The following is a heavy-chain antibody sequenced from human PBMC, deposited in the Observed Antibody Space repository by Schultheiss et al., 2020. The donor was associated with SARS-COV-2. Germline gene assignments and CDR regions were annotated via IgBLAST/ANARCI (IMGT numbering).Heavy chain of an antibody. CDR2: ISGSGGST. D-gene: IGHD7-27*01. Sequence: GGSLRLSCAASGFTFSSYAMSWVRQAPGKGLEWVSAISGSGGSTYYADSVKGRFTISRDNSKNTLYLQMFSLKTEDTAVYYCTTNWGFDYWGQGTQVTVSS. CDR1: GFTFSSYA. CDR3: TTNWGFDY. V-gene: IGHV3-23*01. J-gene: IGHJ4*02.